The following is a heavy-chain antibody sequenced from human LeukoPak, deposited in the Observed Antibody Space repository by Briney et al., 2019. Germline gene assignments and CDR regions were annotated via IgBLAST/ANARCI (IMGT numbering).Heavy chain of an antibody. V-gene: IGHV4-61*01. CDR3: ARDSGLGYCSGGRCYGHFYYGMDV. D-gene: IGHD2-15*01. Sequence: PSETLSLTCTVSGGSVNSGTYYWSWIRQPPGKGLEWIAYIYYTGGTNCNPSLKSRVTISVDTSKNQFSLNLSSVTAADTAVYYCARDSGLGYCSGGRCYGHFYYGMDVWGQGATVTVSS. J-gene: IGHJ6*02. CDR2: IYYTGGT. CDR1: GGSVNSGTYY.